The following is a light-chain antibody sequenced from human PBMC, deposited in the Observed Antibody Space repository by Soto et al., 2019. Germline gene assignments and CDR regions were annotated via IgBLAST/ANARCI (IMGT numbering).Light chain of an antibody. CDR3: QQYGSSPFT. J-gene: IGKJ3*01. CDR2: GVS. V-gene: IGKV3-20*01. Sequence: EIVLTQSPGTLSLSPGERATLSCRASQSISSSFLAWYQQRPGQAPRLLIHGVSSKAAGIPDRFSGSGSGTVFTLTIYRLEPEDFALYFCQQYGSSPFTFGPGTQLEIK. CDR1: QSISSSF.